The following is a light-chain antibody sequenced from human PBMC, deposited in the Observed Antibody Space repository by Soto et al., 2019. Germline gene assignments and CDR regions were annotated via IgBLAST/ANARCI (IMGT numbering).Light chain of an antibody. CDR3: LSYSSSTSPYV. J-gene: IGLJ1*01. Sequence: QSALTQPPSVSGAPGQRVTISCTGSSSNIGAGYDVHWYQQLPGTAPKLLIYGNSNRPSGVPDRFSGSKSGTSASLAITGLQAEDEADYYCLSYSSSTSPYVLGTATKVTVL. CDR2: GNS. V-gene: IGLV1-40*01. CDR1: SSNIGAGYD.